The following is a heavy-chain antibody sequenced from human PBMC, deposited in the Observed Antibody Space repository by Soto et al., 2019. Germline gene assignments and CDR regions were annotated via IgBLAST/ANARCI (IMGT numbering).Heavy chain of an antibody. CDR1: GFTFSSYA. V-gene: IGHV3-23*01. Sequence: GGSLRLSCAASGFTFSSYAMSWVRQAPGKGLEWVSAISGSGGSTYYADSVKGRFTISGDNSKNTLYLQMNSLRAEDTAVYYCAKGGPRGPLIAAAGPFDYWGQGTLVTVSS. CDR3: AKGGPRGPLIAAAGPFDY. CDR2: ISGSGGST. J-gene: IGHJ4*02. D-gene: IGHD6-13*01.